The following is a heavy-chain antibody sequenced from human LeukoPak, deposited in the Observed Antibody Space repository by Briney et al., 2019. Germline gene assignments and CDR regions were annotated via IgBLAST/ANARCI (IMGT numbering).Heavy chain of an antibody. J-gene: IGHJ3*02. V-gene: IGHV3-30-3*01. CDR1: GFTFSSYA. Sequence: PGGSLRLSCAASGFTFSSYAMHWVRQAPGKGLEWVAVISYDGSNKYYADSVKGRFTISRDNSKNTLCLQMNSLRAEDTAVYYCARDHDAFDIWGQGTMVTVSS. CDR2: ISYDGSNK. CDR3: ARDHDAFDI.